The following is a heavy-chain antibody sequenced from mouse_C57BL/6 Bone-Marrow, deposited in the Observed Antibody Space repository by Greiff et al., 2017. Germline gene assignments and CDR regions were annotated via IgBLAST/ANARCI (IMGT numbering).Heavy chain of an antibody. CDR1: GYTFTTYP. Sequence: QVQLQQSGAELVKPGASVKMSCKASGYTFTTYPIEWMKQNHGKSLEWIGNFHPYNDDTKYNEKFKGKAKLTAVTSASTAYMELSSLTNEDSAVYYCTRCGSLLYWYFDVWGTGTTVTVSS. CDR2: FHPYNDDT. V-gene: IGHV1-47*01. J-gene: IGHJ1*03. CDR3: TRCGSLLYWYFDV. D-gene: IGHD6-1*01.